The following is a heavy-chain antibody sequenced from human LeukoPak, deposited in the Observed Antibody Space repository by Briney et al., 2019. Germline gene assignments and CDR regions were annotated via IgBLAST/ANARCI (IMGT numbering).Heavy chain of an antibody. CDR2: ISYDGSNK. CDR3: ANQEYYYDSSGRGGGFDY. Sequence: GRSLRLSCAASGFTFSSYGMHWVRQAPGKGLEWVAVISYDGSNKYYADSVKGRFTISRDNSKNTLYLQMNSLRAEDTAVYYCANQEYYYDSSGRGGGFDYWGQGTLVTVSS. D-gene: IGHD3-22*01. J-gene: IGHJ4*02. V-gene: IGHV3-30*18. CDR1: GFTFSSYG.